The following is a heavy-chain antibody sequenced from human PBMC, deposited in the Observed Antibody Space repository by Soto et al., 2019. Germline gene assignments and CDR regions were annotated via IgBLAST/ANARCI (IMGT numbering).Heavy chain of an antibody. CDR3: ASRTVTHAGLRFDY. V-gene: IGHV1-69*13. CDR1: GGTFSSYA. J-gene: IGHJ4*02. D-gene: IGHD4-17*01. Sequence: GASVKVSCKASGGTFSSYAISWVRQAPGQGLEWMGGIIPIFGTANYAQKFQGRVTITADESTSTAYMELSSLRSEDTAVYYCASRTVTHAGLRFDYWGQGTLVTVSS. CDR2: IIPIFGTA.